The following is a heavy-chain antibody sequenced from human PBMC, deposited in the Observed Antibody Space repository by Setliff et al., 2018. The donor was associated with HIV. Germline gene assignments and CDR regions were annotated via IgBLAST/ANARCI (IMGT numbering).Heavy chain of an antibody. CDR3: ASASGDYEPYQY. V-gene: IGHV1-69*13. CDR1: GDTSNSYA. D-gene: IGHD4-17*01. Sequence: SVKVSCKASGDTSNSYAIRWVRQAPGQGPEWMGGIIPIFGSPQYAPQFRGRATITADESSRTAYMELTSPKSEDSAVYYCASASGDYEPYQYWGQGTLVTVSS. J-gene: IGHJ4*02. CDR2: IIPIFGSP.